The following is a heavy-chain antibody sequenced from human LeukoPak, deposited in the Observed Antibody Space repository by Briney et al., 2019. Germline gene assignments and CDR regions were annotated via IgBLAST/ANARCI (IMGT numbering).Heavy chain of an antibody. CDR1: GFTFSSSA. V-gene: IGHV3-23*01. CDR2: ISGSGGST. CDR3: ARAPGYSSSWFDY. J-gene: IGHJ4*02. Sequence: GGSLRLSCAASGFTFSSSAMSWVRQAPGKGLEWVSAISGSGGSTYYADSVKGRFTISRDNSKNTLYLQMNSLRAEDTAVYYCARAPGYSSSWFDYWGQGTLVTVSS. D-gene: IGHD6-13*01.